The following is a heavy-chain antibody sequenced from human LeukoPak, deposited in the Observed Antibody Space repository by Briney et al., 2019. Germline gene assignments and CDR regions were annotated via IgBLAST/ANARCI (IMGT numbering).Heavy chain of an antibody. D-gene: IGHD4-17*01. CDR2: ISSRGATR. CDR1: GFTFTSYE. V-gene: IGHV3-48*03. Sequence: PGGSLRLSCVVSGFTFTSYEMNWVRQAPGQGLEWISYISSRGATRSYADSVKGRFTISRDNDKNSLFLQMNSLRVDDTAIYYCARGGTDYGAAPVYWGQGSLVTVSS. J-gene: IGHJ4*02. CDR3: ARGGTDYGAAPVY.